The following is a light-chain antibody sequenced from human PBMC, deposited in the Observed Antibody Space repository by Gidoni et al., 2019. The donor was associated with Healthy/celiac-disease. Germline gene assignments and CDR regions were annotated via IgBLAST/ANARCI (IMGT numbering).Light chain of an antibody. V-gene: IGLV2-14*01. CDR2: DFR. CDR1: SSDVGGYNY. Sequence: QSALTQPASVSGSPGQSITISCTGTSSDVGGYNYVSWYQQQPGKAPKLMIYDFRNRPSGVSNRCSGSKSGNTASLTISGLQAEDEADYYCSSYTSSSTVFGGGTKLTVL. CDR3: SSYTSSSTV. J-gene: IGLJ2*01.